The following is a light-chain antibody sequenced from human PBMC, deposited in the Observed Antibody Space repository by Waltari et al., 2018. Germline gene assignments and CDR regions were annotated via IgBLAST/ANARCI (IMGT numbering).Light chain of an antibody. V-gene: IGLV2-14*01. J-gene: IGLJ1*01. CDR2: DVS. CDR1: SSDVGGYNY. Sequence: QSALTQPASVSGSPGQSITISCTGTSSDVGGYNYVSWYQQHPVKAPKLMIYDVSKRPSGVSNRFSGSKSGNTASLTISGLQAEDEADYYGSSYTISSVYVFGTGTNVTVL. CDR3: SSYTISSVYV.